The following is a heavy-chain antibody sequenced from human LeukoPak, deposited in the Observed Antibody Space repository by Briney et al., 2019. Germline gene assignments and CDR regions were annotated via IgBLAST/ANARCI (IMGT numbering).Heavy chain of an antibody. CDR3: ARSAAHDYFDY. CDR1: GDSISSYY. J-gene: IGHJ4*02. D-gene: IGHD6-13*01. V-gene: IGHV4-59*01. Sequence: SETLSLTCTVSGDSISSYYWSWIRQPPGKGLEWIGYIYYSGSTNYNPSLKSRVTISVDTSKNQFSLKLSSVTAADTAVYYCARSAAHDYFDYWGQGTLVTVSS. CDR2: IYYSGST.